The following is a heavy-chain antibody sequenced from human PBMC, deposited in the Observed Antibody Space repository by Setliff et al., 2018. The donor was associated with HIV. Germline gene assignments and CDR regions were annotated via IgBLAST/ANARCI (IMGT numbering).Heavy chain of an antibody. D-gene: IGHD3-22*01. Sequence: ASVKVSCKASGYTFTGYYMHWVRQAPGQGLEWMGMINPSGGSTSYAQNFQGRVTMTRDTSTHTVYMELTSLRSDDTAVYYCAKDDRYYYDTSGSPSNWFDPWGQGTLVTVSS. CDR1: GYTFTGYY. V-gene: IGHV1-46*01. J-gene: IGHJ5*02. CDR2: INPSGGST. CDR3: AKDDRYYYDTSGSPSNWFDP.